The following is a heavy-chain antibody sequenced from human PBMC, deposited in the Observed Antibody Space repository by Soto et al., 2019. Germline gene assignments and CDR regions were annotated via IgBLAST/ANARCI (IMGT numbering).Heavy chain of an antibody. CDR2: IYYSGST. J-gene: IGHJ6*02. V-gene: IGHV4-39*01. D-gene: IGHD3-3*01. CDR1: GDSISSSSCY. CDR3: ARRSLGYDFWSGYYGYYGMDV. Sequence: SEILSLTCAVSGDSISSSSCYWGWIRQPPGKGLERIGSIYYSGSTYYNPSLKSRVTISVDTSKNQFSLKLSSVTAADTAVYYCARRSLGYDFWSGYYGYYGMDVWGQGTTVTVSS.